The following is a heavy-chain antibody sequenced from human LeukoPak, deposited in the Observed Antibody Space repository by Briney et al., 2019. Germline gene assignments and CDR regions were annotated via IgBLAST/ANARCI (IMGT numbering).Heavy chain of an antibody. D-gene: IGHD4/OR15-4a*01. V-gene: IGHV4-4*07. J-gene: IGHJ4*02. Sequence: PSETLSLTCTVSSGSISGFYWSWIRQPAGKGLEWIGRIYTSGSTNYNPSLKSRVTMSVDTSKNQFSLKLSSVTAADTAVYYCARRAGAYSHPYDYWGQGTLVTVSS. CDR1: SGSISGFY. CDR3: ARRAGAYSHPYDY. CDR2: IYTSGST.